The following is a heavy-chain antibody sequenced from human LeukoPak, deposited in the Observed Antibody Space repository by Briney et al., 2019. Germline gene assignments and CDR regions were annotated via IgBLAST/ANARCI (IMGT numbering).Heavy chain of an antibody. V-gene: IGHV4-59*11. CDR1: GGSLSTHH. Sequence: SETLSLTCVVSGGSLSTHHWSWIRQSPGRGLEWIGYISDSGSTCYNPSLKSRVTISVDTSKNQFSLKLSSVTAADTAVYYCARGRSCTNGVCYSEVVYWGQGTLVTVSS. CDR3: ARGRSCTNGVCYSEVVY. D-gene: IGHD2-8*01. J-gene: IGHJ4*02. CDR2: ISDSGST.